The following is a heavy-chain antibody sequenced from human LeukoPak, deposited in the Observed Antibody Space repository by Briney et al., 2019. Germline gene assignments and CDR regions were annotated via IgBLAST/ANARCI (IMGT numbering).Heavy chain of an antibody. CDR2: ISSGGAGT. J-gene: IGHJ5*01. CDR1: VFTFSNSA. D-gene: IGHD3-10*01. Sequence: GGSLRLSCAASVFTFSNSAMNWVRQAPGKGLEWVSTISSGGAGTYYADSVKGRFSISRDNSKNTLYLQMNSLRAEDTAVYYCAKSGGSGTYPNWFDSWGQGTLVTVSS. CDR3: AKSGGSGTYPNWFDS. V-gene: IGHV3-23*01.